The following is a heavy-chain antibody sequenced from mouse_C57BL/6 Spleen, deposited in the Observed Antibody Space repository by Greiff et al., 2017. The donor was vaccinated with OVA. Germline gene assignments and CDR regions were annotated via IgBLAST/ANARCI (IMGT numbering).Heavy chain of an antibody. V-gene: IGHV1-72*01. CDR3: ARDYGSRYFDV. J-gene: IGHJ1*03. D-gene: IGHD1-1*01. Sequence: QVQLQQPGAELVKPGASVKMSCKASGYTFTSYWMPWVKQRPGRGLEWIGRIYPDSGGTKYNEKFKSKATLTVDKHSSTAYMQLSSRTSEDCAVDYCARDYGSRYFDVWGTGTTVTVSS. CDR1: GYTFTSYW. CDR2: IYPDSGGT.